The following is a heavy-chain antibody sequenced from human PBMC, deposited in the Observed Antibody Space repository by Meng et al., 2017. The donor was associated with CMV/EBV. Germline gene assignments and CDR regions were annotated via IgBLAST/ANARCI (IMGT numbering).Heavy chain of an antibody. J-gene: IGHJ6*02. CDR1: GFTFSSYA. CDR3: AREGREWFGYCYYYGMDV. CDR2: ISYDGSNK. Sequence: GESLKISCAASGFTFSSYAMHWVRQAPGKGLEWVAVISYDGSNKYYADSVKGRFTISRDNSKNTLYLQMNSLRAEDTAVYYCAREGREWFGYCYYYGMDVWGQGTTVTVSS. D-gene: IGHD3-3*01. V-gene: IGHV3-30*04.